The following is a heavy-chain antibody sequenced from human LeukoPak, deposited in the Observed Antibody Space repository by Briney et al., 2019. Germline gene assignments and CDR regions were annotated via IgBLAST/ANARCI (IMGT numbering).Heavy chain of an antibody. D-gene: IGHD3-3*01. CDR2: ISSSSSYI. Sequence: GGSLRLSCAASGFTFSSYSMNWVRQAPGKGLEWVSSISSSSSYIYYADSVKGRFTISRDNAKNSLYLQMNSLRAEDTAVYYCARDAYYDFWSGQRNNWFDPWGQGTLVTVSS. V-gene: IGHV3-21*01. CDR1: GFTFSSYS. CDR3: ARDAYYDFWSGQRNNWFDP. J-gene: IGHJ5*02.